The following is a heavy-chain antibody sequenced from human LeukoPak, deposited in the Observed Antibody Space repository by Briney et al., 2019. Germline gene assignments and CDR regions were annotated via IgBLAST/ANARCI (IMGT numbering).Heavy chain of an antibody. V-gene: IGHV3-21*01. J-gene: IGHJ3*02. CDR3: ARDLVMVRGAHAFDI. CDR2: ISSINYI. Sequence: KTGGSLRLSCAASGFTFSSYSMNWVRQAPGKGLEWVSSISSINYISYADSLKGRFTISRDNAKNSLYLQMNSLRAEDTAVYYCARDLVMVRGAHAFDIWGQGTMVTVSS. CDR1: GFTFSSYS. D-gene: IGHD3-10*01.